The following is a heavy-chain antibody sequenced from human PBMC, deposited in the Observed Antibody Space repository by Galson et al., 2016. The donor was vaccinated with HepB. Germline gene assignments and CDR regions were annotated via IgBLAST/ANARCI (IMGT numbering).Heavy chain of an antibody. V-gene: IGHV4-39*01. Sequence: SETLSLTCTVSGGSISRSSYYWGWIRQSPEKGLEWVGSLYNRGSTYYNRSLKSRVTISVDTSENKLSLKLSSVTAADTAIYYCATIRDFWSGYYDHWGQGTLVTVSS. J-gene: IGHJ4*02. CDR1: GGSISRSSYY. CDR3: ATIRDFWSGYYDH. CDR2: LYNRGST. D-gene: IGHD3-3*01.